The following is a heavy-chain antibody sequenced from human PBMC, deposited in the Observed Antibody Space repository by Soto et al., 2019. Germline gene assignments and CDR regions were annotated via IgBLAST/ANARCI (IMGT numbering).Heavy chain of an antibody. J-gene: IGHJ4*02. CDR3: AKGAGWEPEYYSDY. D-gene: IGHD1-26*01. CDR1: GYTFTSYG. CDR2: INPYNGNT. V-gene: IGHV1-18*01. Sequence: QVQLVQSGAEVKKPGASVKVSCKASGYTFTSYGIIWVRQAPGQGLEWMGWINPYNGNTKYAQKVQGRVTMTTDTXXSTAYMELTSLRSDDTAVYYCAKGAGWEPEYYSDYWGQGTLVTVSS.